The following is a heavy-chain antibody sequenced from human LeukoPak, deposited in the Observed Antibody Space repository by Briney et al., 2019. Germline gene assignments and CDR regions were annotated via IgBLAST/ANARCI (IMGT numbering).Heavy chain of an antibody. D-gene: IGHD1-1*01. CDR1: GLTFSNYG. Sequence: GGSLRLSRAAAGLTFSNYGMHWVRQAPGKGLQWVAYIRYDGRNKYSADSVKGRFTIYRDNSKSTLYLQMNSLRPEDTAVYYCAKGGSNNWSFDNWGQGTLVTVSS. V-gene: IGHV3-30*02. J-gene: IGHJ4*02. CDR3: AKGGSNNWSFDN. CDR2: IRYDGRNK.